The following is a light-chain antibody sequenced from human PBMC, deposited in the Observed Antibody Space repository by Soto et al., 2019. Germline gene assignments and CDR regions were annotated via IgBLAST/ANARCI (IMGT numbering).Light chain of an antibody. CDR1: ISDVGAYNY. CDR2: EVS. V-gene: IGLV2-14*01. J-gene: IGLJ1*01. CDR3: FSFTTDWTHG. Sequence: QSALTQPASACGSPGQSITISCTGTISDVGAYNYVSWFQQHPGKAPTLIISEVSNRPSGVSNRFSGSKSGNAASLTISGLQAEDEADYFCFSFTTDWTHGFGTGTKVTVL.